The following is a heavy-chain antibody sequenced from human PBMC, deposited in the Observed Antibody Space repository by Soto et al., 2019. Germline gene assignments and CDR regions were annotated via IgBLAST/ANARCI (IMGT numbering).Heavy chain of an antibody. D-gene: IGHD6-19*01. CDR2: VNPNRANT. CDR1: GYRFSNYD. J-gene: IGHJ5*01. Sequence: ASVKVSCKASGYRFSNYDMNWVRQAPGQGLEWMGWVNPNRANTGYAQKFRGRLTLTTNTSITTAYMELSSLTSEDTAVYYCARSDGWDLNWFDXWGQGTLVTVSS. V-gene: IGHV1-8*01. CDR3: ARSDGWDLNWFDX.